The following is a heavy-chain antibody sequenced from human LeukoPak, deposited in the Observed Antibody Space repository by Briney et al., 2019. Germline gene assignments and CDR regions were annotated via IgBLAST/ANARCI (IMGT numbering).Heavy chain of an antibody. Sequence: GGSLRLSCAASGFTFRGYCMHGVRQAPGKGLVWVSRITSDGSSTSYADSVKGRFTISRDNAKNTLYLQMNSLRAEDTAVYYCARTYYDFWSGYSGAFDIWGQGTMVTVSS. CDR2: ITSDGSST. D-gene: IGHD3-3*01. J-gene: IGHJ3*02. CDR3: ARTYYDFWSGYSGAFDI. V-gene: IGHV3-74*01. CDR1: GFTFRGYC.